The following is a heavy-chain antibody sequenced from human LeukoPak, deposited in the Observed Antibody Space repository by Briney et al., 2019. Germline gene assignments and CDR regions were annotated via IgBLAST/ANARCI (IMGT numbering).Heavy chain of an antibody. CDR1: GYTFTSYY. CDR3: ARGDRATVDY. Sequence: ASVKVSCKASGYTFTSYYMHWVRQAPGQGLEWMGIINPSGGSTSYAQKFQGRVTITRNTSISTAYMELSSLRSEDTAVYYCARGDRATVDYWGQGTLVTVSA. J-gene: IGHJ4*02. V-gene: IGHV1-46*01. D-gene: IGHD4-11*01. CDR2: INPSGGST.